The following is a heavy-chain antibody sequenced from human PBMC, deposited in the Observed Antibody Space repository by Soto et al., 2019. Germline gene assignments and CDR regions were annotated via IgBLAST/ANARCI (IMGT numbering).Heavy chain of an antibody. CDR3: ASWVLRYFDWLFDY. CDR2: IYYSGST. V-gene: IGHV4-39*01. J-gene: IGHJ4*02. D-gene: IGHD3-9*01. Sequence: SETLSLTCTVSGGSISSSSYYWGWIRQPPGKGLEWIGSIYYSGSTYYNPSLKSRVTISVDTSKNQFSLKLSSVTAADTAVYYCASWVLRYFDWLFDYWGQGTLVTVSS. CDR1: GGSISSSSYY.